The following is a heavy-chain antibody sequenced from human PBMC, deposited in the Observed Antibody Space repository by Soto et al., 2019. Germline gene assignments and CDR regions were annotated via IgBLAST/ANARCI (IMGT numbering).Heavy chain of an antibody. D-gene: IGHD3-3*01. V-gene: IGHV3-33*01. J-gene: IGHJ5*02. CDR2: IWYDGSNK. Sequence: PGGSLRLSCAASGFTFSSYGMHWVRQAPGKGLEWVAVIWYDGSNKYYADSVKGRFTISRDNSKNTLYLQMNSLRAEDTAVYYCARGLYVYDFWSGHTNWFEPWGQGTLVTVSS. CDR3: ARGLYVYDFWSGHTNWFEP. CDR1: GFTFSSYG.